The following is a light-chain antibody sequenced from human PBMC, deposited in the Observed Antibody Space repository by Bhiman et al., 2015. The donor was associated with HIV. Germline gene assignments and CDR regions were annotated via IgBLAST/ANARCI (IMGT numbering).Light chain of an antibody. CDR1: SSNVGRNY. CDR3: QSYDSSLSGRV. J-gene: IGLJ3*02. Sequence: QPVLTQTPSASGAPGQGVTISCSGSSSNVGRNYVYWYQQLPGTTPKLLIYKNNQRPSGVPDRFSGSKSGTSASLAITGLQAEDEADYYCQSYDSSLSGRVFGGGTKLTVL. CDR2: KNN. V-gene: IGLV1-47*01.